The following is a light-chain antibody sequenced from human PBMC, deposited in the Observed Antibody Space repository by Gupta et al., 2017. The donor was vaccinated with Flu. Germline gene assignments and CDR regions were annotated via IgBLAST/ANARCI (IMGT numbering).Light chain of an antibody. Sequence: VTITCSGSTSNVGSNAVNWYQQVPGTSPKLLIYSSNQRPSGVPDRFAGSKSGTSASLAIRGLQSEDEADYYCAARDDSLNGHYVFGTGTKVTVL. J-gene: IGLJ1*01. V-gene: IGLV1-44*01. CDR2: SSN. CDR1: TSNVGSNA. CDR3: AARDDSLNGHYV.